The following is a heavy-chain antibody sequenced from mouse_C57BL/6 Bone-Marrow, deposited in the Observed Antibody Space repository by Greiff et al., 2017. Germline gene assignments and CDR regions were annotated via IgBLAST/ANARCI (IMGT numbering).Heavy chain of an antibody. CDR2: IYPGSGST. J-gene: IGHJ4*01. V-gene: IGHV1-55*01. CDR3: ARWLSEGYYAMDY. Sequence: QVHVKQPGAELVQPGASVKMSCKASGYTFTSYWITWVKHRPGPGLEWLGDIYPGSGSTNYNEKFKSKATLPVDTSSSTAYMQLSSLTSEDAAVYYCARWLSEGYYAMDYCGQGTSVTVSS. CDR1: GYTFTSYW. D-gene: IGHD1-2*01.